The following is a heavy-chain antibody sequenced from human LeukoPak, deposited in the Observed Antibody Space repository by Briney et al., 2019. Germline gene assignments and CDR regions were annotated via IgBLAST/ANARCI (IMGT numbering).Heavy chain of an antibody. CDR3: AKGLGGIYPRSRVLDM. J-gene: IGHJ3*02. CDR2: ISDSGDST. CDR1: GFTFSNHW. Sequence: PGGSLRLSCAASGFTFSNHWMTWVRQAPGKGLEWVSAISDSGDSTIYPDSVKGRFTISRDNSKNMLYLQMNSLRAEDTAVYYRAKGLGGIYPRSRVLDMWGQGTMVTVCS. V-gene: IGHV3-23*01. D-gene: IGHD3-16*01.